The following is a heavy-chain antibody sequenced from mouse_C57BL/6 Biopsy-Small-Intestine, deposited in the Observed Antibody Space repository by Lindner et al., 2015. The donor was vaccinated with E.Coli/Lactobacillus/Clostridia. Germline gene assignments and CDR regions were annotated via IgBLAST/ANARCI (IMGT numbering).Heavy chain of an antibody. D-gene: IGHD3-2*01. CDR2: IHPYTAVT. V-gene: IGHV1S29*02. CDR3: AKDRQWVQLMPSDD. J-gene: IGHJ4*01. Sequence: SVKVSCKASGYGFTDYYIHWLRQAPGQRPEWMGWIHPYTAVTNFAQKFQGRLTLTRDTSISTAYMELSGLISDDTAVYYCAKDRQWVQLMPSDDWGQGTLVTVSS. CDR1: GYGFTDYY.